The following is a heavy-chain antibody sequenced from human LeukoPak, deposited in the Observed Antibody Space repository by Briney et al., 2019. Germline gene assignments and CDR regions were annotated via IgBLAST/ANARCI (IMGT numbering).Heavy chain of an antibody. J-gene: IGHJ5*02. CDR2: IYYNGHS. V-gene: IGHV4-59*08. CDR3: ARRGSGLAWFDP. Sequence: KASETLSLTCTVSGGSISSYYWSWIRQPPGKGLEWIGYIYYNGHSNYSPSLKSRVTISLDTSKKQFSLKMSSVTAADTAMCYCARRGSGLAWFDPWGQGTLVTVSS. CDR1: GGSISSYY. D-gene: IGHD2-15*01.